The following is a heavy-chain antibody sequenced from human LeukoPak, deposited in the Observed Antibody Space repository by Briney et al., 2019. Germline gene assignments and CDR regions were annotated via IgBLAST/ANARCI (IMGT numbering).Heavy chain of an antibody. CDR3: ARVLRAGFWSGYYMGY. D-gene: IGHD3-3*01. J-gene: IGHJ4*02. Sequence: PSQTLSLTCTVSGGSISSGSYYWSWIRQPAGKGLEWIGRIYTSGSTNYNPSLKSRVTISVDTSKNQFSLKLSSVTAADTAVYYCARVLRAGFWSGYYMGYWGQGTLVTVSS. CDR1: GGSISSGSYY. CDR2: IYTSGST. V-gene: IGHV4-61*02.